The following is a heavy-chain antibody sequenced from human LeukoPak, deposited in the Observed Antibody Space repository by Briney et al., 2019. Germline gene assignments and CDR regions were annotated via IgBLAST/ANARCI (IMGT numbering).Heavy chain of an antibody. CDR2: IIPIFGTA. CDR3: ATSRGDYDFWSGSLRGYYYMDV. Sequence: SVKVSCKASGGTFSSYAISWVRQAPGQGLEWMGGIIPIFGTANYAQKFQGRVTITADESTSTAYMELSSLRSEDTAVYYCATSRGDYDFWSGSLRGYYYMDVWGKGTTVTVSS. D-gene: IGHD3-3*01. J-gene: IGHJ6*03. V-gene: IGHV1-69*01. CDR1: GGTFSSYA.